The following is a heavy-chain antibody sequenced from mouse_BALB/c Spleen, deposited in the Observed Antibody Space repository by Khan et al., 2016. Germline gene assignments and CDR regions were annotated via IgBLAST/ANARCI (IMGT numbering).Heavy chain of an antibody. Sequence: EVQLQESRPSLVKPSQTLSLTCSVTGDSITSGYWNWIRKFPGHKLEYMGYISYSGSTYYNPSLKSRNSNTRDTSKNQYYLQLNSVATEDTATYXCARYYGSSYYAMDYWGQGTSVTVSS. CDR1: GDSITSGY. V-gene: IGHV3-8*02. J-gene: IGHJ4*01. D-gene: IGHD1-1*01. CDR2: ISYSGST. CDR3: ARYYGSSYYAMDY.